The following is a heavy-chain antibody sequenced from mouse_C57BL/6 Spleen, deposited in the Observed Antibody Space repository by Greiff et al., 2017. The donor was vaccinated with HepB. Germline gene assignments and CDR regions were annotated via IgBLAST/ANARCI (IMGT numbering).Heavy chain of an antibody. CDR1: GFNIKDDY. D-gene: IGHD1-1*01. CDR2: IDPENGDT. V-gene: IGHV14-4*01. J-gene: IGHJ2*01. Sequence: VQLQQSGAELVRPGASVKLSCTASGFNIKDDYMHWVKQRPEQGLEWIGWIDPENGDTEYASKFQGKATITADTSSNTAYLQLSSLTSEDTAVYYCTTRVIITVVPYFDYWGQGTTLTVSS. CDR3: TTRVIITVVPYFDY.